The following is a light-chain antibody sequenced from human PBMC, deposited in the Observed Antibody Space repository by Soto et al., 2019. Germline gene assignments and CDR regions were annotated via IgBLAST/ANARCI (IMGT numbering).Light chain of an antibody. V-gene: IGKV1-5*03. Sequence: DIQMTQSPSTLSASVGDRVTITCRAGQSISGLLAWYQKKPGKAPKLLLYEASTLESGVPSRFSGSGSGTDFTLTITRLHPVVFTIYSAKHKGSYFFFARGTGRE. CDR3: KHKGSYFF. J-gene: IGKJ2*01. CDR2: EAS. CDR1: QSISGL.